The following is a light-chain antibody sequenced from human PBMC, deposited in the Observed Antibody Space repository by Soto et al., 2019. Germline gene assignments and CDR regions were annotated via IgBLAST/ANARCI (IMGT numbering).Light chain of an antibody. J-gene: IGKJ2*01. V-gene: IGKV1-33*01. Sequence: DLQMTQSPSALSASVGDRVTISCQASQDISNYLNWYQQKPGKAPKLLIDDASNLETGVPSRFSGSGSGTDFTFTISSLQPEDIATYYCQQYDNPPYTFGQGTKLEIK. CDR1: QDISNY. CDR3: QQYDNPPYT. CDR2: DAS.